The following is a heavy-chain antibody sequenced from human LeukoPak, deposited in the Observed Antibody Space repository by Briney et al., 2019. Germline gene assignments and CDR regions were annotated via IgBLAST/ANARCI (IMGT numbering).Heavy chain of an antibody. CDR1: GGSFSSSA. CDR2: TIPILGTT. Sequence: GASVKVSCKGSGGSFSSSAISWVRQAPGQGLEWMGGTIPILGTTKYAQKFQGRATITTDESSSTAYMELSGLRSEDTAVYYCARGSYEDVGYYYYYYMDVWGKGTTVTVSS. D-gene: IGHD5-12*01. CDR3: ARGSYEDVGYYYYYYMDV. V-gene: IGHV1-69*05. J-gene: IGHJ6*03.